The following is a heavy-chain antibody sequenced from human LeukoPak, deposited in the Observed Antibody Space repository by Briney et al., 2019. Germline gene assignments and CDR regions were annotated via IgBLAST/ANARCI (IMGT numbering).Heavy chain of an antibody. D-gene: IGHD5-18*01. CDR2: INNSGGT. CDR1: DGPISTYY. Sequence: SETLSLTCTVSDGPISTYYWNWIRQTPGKGLEWTAFINNSGGTNYNPSLKSRVTISIDTSKNQFSLKLHSVTAAGSAMYYCARGYRSYDYWGQGTLVTVSS. V-gene: IGHV4-59*01. J-gene: IGHJ4*02. CDR3: ARGYRSYDY.